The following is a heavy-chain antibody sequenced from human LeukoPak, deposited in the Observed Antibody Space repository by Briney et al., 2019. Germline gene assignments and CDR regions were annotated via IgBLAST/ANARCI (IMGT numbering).Heavy chain of an antibody. J-gene: IGHJ4*02. V-gene: IGHV4-34*01. CDR3: ARMISSSPIDY. CDR1: GGSFSGYY. Sequence: PSETLSLTCAVYGGSFSGYYWSWIRQPPGKGLEWIGEINHSGSTYYNPSLKSRLTISVDTSKNQFSLKLSSVTAADTAVYYCARMISSSPIDYWGQGALVTVSS. CDR2: INHSGST. D-gene: IGHD6-13*01.